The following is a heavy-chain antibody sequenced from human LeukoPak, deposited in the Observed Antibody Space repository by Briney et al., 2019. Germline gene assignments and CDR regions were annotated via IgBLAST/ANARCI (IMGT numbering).Heavy chain of an antibody. V-gene: IGHV1-69*01. CDR3: ARERLDAFDI. Sequence: ASMKVSRKASGGTFSSYVISWVRQAPGQGLEWMGGIIPIFGTANYAQKFQGRVTIIADESTSTVYMELSSLRSEDTAVYYCARERLDAFDIWGQGTTVTVSS. J-gene: IGHJ3*02. CDR1: GGTFSSYV. CDR2: IIPIFGTA. D-gene: IGHD6-25*01.